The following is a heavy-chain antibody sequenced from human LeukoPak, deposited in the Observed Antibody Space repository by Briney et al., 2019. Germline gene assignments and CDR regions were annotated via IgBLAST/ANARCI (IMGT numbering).Heavy chain of an antibody. CDR2: ISHSGST. J-gene: IGHJ5*02. V-gene: IGHV4-39*07. CDR1: GDSISSSTYY. D-gene: IGHD4-17*01. CDR3: ARDSYQNGDYDPYNWFDP. Sequence: SETLSLTCNVSGDSISSSTYYWGWIRQPPGKGLEWIGSISHSGSTYYNSSLKSRVTISLDTSKNQFSLKLNSVTAADTAVYYCARDSYQNGDYDPYNWFDPWGQGTLVTVSS.